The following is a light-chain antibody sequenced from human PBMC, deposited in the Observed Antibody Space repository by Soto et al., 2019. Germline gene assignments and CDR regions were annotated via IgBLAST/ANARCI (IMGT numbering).Light chain of an antibody. Sequence: EIVMTQSPATLSVSLGERATLSCRASQSVSSNLAWYQQKPGQAPRLLIYGASTRATGIPARFSGSGSGTEFTLTISILQSEDFAVYYCQQYNNWPPYTFGQGTKLEIK. CDR2: GAS. CDR1: QSVSSN. V-gene: IGKV3-15*01. J-gene: IGKJ2*01. CDR3: QQYNNWPPYT.